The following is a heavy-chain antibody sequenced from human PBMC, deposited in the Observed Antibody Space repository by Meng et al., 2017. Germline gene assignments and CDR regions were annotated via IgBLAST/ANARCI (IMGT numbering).Heavy chain of an antibody. CDR1: GLTFTTST. CDR3: VRGSGSYSS. V-gene: IGHV3-21*02. J-gene: IGHJ5*02. D-gene: IGHD1-26*01. Sequence: GELGEAGGGMVKTGGSLSCSCAASGLTFTTSTMNWVRQATGKGLEWVSSISSSSTYKYYADSVKGRFTISRDDPNNSLYVQMNSLTAGDTAVYYCVRGSGSYSSWGQGTLVTVSS. CDR2: ISSSSTYK.